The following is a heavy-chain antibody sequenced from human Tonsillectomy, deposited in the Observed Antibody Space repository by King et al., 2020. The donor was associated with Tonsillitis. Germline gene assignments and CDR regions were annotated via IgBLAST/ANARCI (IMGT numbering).Heavy chain of an antibody. CDR3: ARDETGYKGMDV. V-gene: IGHV3-21*01. D-gene: IGHD1-1*01. CDR1: GFTFSSYS. J-gene: IGHJ6*02. Sequence: VQLVESGGGLVKPGGSLRLSCAASGFTFSSYSVNWVRQAPGKGLEWVSSISSSSGYIYYADSVKGRFTISRDNAKNSLYLQMNSLRAEDTAVYYCARDETGYKGMDVWGQGTTVTVSS. CDR2: ISSSSGYI.